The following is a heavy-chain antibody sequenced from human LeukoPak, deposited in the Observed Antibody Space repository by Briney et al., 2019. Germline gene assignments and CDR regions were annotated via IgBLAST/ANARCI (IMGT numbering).Heavy chain of an antibody. D-gene: IGHD5-18*01. CDR2: ITNNGGST. CDR3: VKQSGFSYGNYYFDY. Sequence: HPGGSLRLSCAASGFTFSNYNMKWVRQAPGKGREYVSAITNNGGSTYYADSVKGRFTISRDNSKNTLYLQMSSLRAEDTAVYYCVKQSGFSYGNYYFDYWGQGTLVTVSS. CDR1: GFTFSNYN. V-gene: IGHV3-64D*09. J-gene: IGHJ4*02.